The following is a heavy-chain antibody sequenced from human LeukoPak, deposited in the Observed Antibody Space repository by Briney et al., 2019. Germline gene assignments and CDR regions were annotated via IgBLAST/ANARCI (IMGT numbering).Heavy chain of an antibody. V-gene: IGHV3-53*01. Sequence: GGSLRLSCAASGFTVSSNYMSWVRQAPGKGLEWVSVIYSGGSTYYADSVKGRFTISRDNSKSTLYLQMNSLRAEDTAVYYCARTTVVKAFDYWGQGTLVTVSS. CDR1: GFTVSSNY. J-gene: IGHJ4*02. CDR2: IYSGGST. D-gene: IGHD4-23*01. CDR3: ARTTVVKAFDY.